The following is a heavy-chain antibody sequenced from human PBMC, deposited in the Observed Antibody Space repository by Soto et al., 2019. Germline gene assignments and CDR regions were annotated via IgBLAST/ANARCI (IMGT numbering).Heavy chain of an antibody. D-gene: IGHD4-4*01. CDR2: IDPSDSST. V-gene: IGHV5-10-1*01. Sequence: AESLKIYCNDSGYSSTDYRINWVRQMPWKGLEWMGKIDPSDSSTTHSPTYSPSFQGHVTISFDKSIRTAYLQWSSLKASDTAMYYCARLGHDYTNSGMDVWGQGTTVTVSS. CDR1: GYSSTDYR. CDR3: ARLGHDYTNSGMDV. J-gene: IGHJ6*02.